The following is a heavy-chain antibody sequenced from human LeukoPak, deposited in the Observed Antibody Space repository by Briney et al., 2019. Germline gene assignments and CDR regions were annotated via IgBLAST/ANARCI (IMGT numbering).Heavy chain of an antibody. CDR1: GFTFSSYA. Sequence: GGSPRLSCAASGFTFSSYAMHWVRQAPGKGLEWVAVISYDGSNKYYADSVKGRFTISRDNAKNSLYLQMNSLRAEDTAVYYCARDGGVEYYDSSNYYDYWGQGTLVTVSS. CDR2: ISYDGSNK. CDR3: ARDGGVEYYDSSNYYDY. V-gene: IGHV3-30*04. D-gene: IGHD3-22*01. J-gene: IGHJ4*02.